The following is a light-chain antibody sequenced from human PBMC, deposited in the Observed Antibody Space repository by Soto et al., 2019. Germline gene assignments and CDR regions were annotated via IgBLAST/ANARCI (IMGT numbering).Light chain of an antibody. Sequence: QSALTQPPSASGSPGQSVTISCTGTSSDVGGYNYVSWYQQHPGKAPKLMIYEVSKRPSGVPDRFSGSKSGNTASLTVSGLQAEDEADYYCSPYAGSNNLEVFGGGTKLTVL. J-gene: IGLJ2*01. CDR3: SPYAGSNNLEV. CDR2: EVS. V-gene: IGLV2-8*01. CDR1: SSDVGGYNY.